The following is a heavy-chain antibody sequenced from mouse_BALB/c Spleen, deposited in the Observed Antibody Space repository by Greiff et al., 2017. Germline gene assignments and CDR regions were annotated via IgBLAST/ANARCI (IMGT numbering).Heavy chain of an antibody. V-gene: IGHV14-1*02. CDR1: GFNIKDYY. J-gene: IGHJ4*01. D-gene: IGHD2-4*01. CDR3: ARQITTDYYAMDY. Sequence: VQLQQSGAELVRPGALVKLSCKASGFNIKDYYMHWVKQRPEQGLEWIGWIDPENGNTIYDPKFQGKASITADTSSNTAYLQLSSLTSEDTAVYYCARQITTDYYAMDYWGQGTSVTVSS. CDR2: IDPENGNT.